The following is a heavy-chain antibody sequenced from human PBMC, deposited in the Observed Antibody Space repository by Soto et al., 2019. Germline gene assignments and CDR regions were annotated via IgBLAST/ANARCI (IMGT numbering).Heavy chain of an antibody. CDR1: GGSISSYY. Sequence: QVQLQESGPGLVKPSETLSLTCTVSGGSISSYYWSWIRQPPGKGLEWIGYIYYSGSTNYNPSLKSRVTISVDTSKNQFSLKLSSVTAADTAVYYCARSSGGSDSSFDYWGQGTLVTVSS. V-gene: IGHV4-59*01. CDR3: ARSSGGSDSSFDY. D-gene: IGHD3-22*01. J-gene: IGHJ4*02. CDR2: IYYSGST.